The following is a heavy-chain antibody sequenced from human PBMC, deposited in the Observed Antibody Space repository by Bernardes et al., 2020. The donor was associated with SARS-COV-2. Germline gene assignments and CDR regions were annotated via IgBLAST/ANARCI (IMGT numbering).Heavy chain of an antibody. V-gene: IGHV5-10-1*01. Sequence: GACLKNSSKGSGYRFTSYWISWVRPIPGIGLEWMGRIDRSDSYTNYSPSFQGHVTISADKSISTAYLQWSSLKASDTAMYYCARTPHDFWSGYYTRGMDVWGQGTTVTVSS. CDR2: IDRSDSYT. CDR3: ARTPHDFWSGYYTRGMDV. J-gene: IGHJ6*02. D-gene: IGHD3-3*01. CDR1: GYRFTSYW.